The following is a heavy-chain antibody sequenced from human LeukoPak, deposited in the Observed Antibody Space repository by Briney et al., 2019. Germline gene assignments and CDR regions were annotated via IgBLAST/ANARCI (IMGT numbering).Heavy chain of an antibody. CDR1: GGSISGYY. V-gene: IGHV4-59*08. Sequence: SETLSLTCTVSGGSISGYYWSWIRQHPGKGLEWIGYISYTGSTHYNPSLESRVTISVDPEDTSRKQFFLRLTSLTAADTAVYYCARQYSPDGSGLTPWGQGTLVTVSS. D-gene: IGHD2-15*01. CDR2: ISYTGST. J-gene: IGHJ5*02. CDR3: ARQYSPDGSGLTP.